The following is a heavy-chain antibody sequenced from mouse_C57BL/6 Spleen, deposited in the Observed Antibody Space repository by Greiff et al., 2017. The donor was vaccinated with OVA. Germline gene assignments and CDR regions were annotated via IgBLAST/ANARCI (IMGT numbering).Heavy chain of an antibody. CDR1: GYTFTSYW. Sequence: QVQLKQPGAELVKPGASVKLSCKASGYTFTSYWMHWVKQRPGRGLEWIGRIDPNSGGTKYNEKFKSKATLTVDKPSSTAYMQLSSLTSEDSAVDYGARVYGSSYGGYFDVWGTGTTVTVSS. D-gene: IGHD1-1*01. CDR3: ARVYGSSYGGYFDV. V-gene: IGHV1-72*01. CDR2: IDPNSGGT. J-gene: IGHJ1*03.